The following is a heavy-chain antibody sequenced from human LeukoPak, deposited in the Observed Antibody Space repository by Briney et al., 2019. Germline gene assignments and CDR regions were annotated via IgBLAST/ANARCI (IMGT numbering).Heavy chain of an antibody. CDR1: GGSISSYY. V-gene: IGHV4-59*01. CDR2: IYYSGST. J-gene: IGHJ6*02. Sequence: PSGTLSLTCTVSGGSISSYYWSWIRQPPGKGLEWIGYIYYSGSTNYNPSLKSRVTISVDTSKNQFSLKLSSVTAADTAVYYCARDQPYGWYSLVGYYGMDVWGQGTTVTVSS. D-gene: IGHD6-19*01. CDR3: ARDQPYGWYSLVGYYGMDV.